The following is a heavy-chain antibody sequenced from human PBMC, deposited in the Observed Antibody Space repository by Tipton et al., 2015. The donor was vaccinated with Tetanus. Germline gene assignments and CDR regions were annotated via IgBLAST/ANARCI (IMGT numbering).Heavy chain of an antibody. CDR3: TSLHFWSGARNGMDV. Sequence: SLRLSCPASGFTFGDYAMSWFRQAPGKGLEWVGFIRSKAYGGTTEYAASVKGRFTISRDDSKSIAYLQMNSLKTEDTAVYYCTSLHFWSGARNGMDVWGQGTTVTVSS. J-gene: IGHJ6*02. D-gene: IGHD3-3*02. V-gene: IGHV3-49*03. CDR1: GFTFGDYA. CDR2: IRSKAYGGTT.